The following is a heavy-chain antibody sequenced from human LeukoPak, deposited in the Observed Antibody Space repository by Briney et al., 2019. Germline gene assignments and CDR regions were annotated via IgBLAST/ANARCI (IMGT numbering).Heavy chain of an antibody. CDR1: GGTFSSYA. D-gene: IGHD5-12*01. V-gene: IGHV1-69*06. CDR2: IIPIFGTA. J-gene: IGHJ4*02. CDR3: ARSSGYVGFVDY. Sequence: ASVKVSCKASGGTFSSYAISWVRQAPGQGLEWMGGIIPIFGTANYAQKFQGRVTITADKSTSTAYMELSSLRSEDTAVYYCARSSGYVGFVDYWGQGTLVTVSS.